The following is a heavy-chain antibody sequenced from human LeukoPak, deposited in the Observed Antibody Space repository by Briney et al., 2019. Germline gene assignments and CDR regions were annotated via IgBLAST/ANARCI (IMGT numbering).Heavy chain of an antibody. CDR3: ARDLGILTGLTDY. CDR2: INPNSGGT. V-gene: IGHV1-2*02. J-gene: IGHJ4*02. Sequence: ASVKVSCKASGYTFTGYYMHWVRQAPGQGLEWMGWINPNSGGTNYAQKFQGRVTMTRDTSISTAYMELSRLRSDDTAVYYCARDLGILTGLTDYWGQRTLVTVSP. D-gene: IGHD3-9*01. CDR1: GYTFTGYY.